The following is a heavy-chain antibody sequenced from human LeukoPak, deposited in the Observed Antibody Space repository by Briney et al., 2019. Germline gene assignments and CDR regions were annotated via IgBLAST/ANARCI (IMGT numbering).Heavy chain of an antibody. J-gene: IGHJ4*02. CDR2: ISSSTTYI. CDR1: GFTFSSYI. V-gene: IGHV3-21*01. CDR3: ARGDYADYRVGY. D-gene: IGHD4-17*01. Sequence: GGSLRLSCAASGFTFSSYIMNWVRQAPGRGLEWVSSISSSTTYIYYADSVKGRFTISRDNAKNSLYLQMNSLRAEDTAVYYCARGDYADYRVGYWGQGTLVTVSS.